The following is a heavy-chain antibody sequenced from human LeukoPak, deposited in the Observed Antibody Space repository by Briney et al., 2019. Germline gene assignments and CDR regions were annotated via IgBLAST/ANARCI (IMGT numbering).Heavy chain of an antibody. V-gene: IGHV3-48*03. CDR3: ARAPYDSSGYYYLGY. CDR2: ISSSGGTI. Sequence: GGSLRLSCAASGFTFSSYEMNWVRQAPGKGLEWVSYISSSGGTIYYADSVKGRFIISRDNAKNSLYLQMNSLRAEDTAVYYCARAPYDSSGYYYLGYWGQGTLVTVSS. D-gene: IGHD3-22*01. CDR1: GFTFSSYE. J-gene: IGHJ4*02.